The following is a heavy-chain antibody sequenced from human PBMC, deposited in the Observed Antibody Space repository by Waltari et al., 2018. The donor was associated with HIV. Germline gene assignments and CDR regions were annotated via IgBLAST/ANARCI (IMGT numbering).Heavy chain of an antibody. J-gene: IGHJ4*02. CDR2: IKQDGSEK. D-gene: IGHD2-2*01. V-gene: IGHV3-7*01. Sequence: EVHLVESGGGLVQPGGSLRLSCEASGFTFGNYWMRWFGQAPGKGLEWVANIKQDGSEKYYVDSVKGRFTISRDNAKNSLFLQMNSLRGEDTAVYYCARRRCTSTSCFFDYWGQGTLVTVS. CDR3: ARRRCTSTSCFFDY. CDR1: GFTFGNYW.